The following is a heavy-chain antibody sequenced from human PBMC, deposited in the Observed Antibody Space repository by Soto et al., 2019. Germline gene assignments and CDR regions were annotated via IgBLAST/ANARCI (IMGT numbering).Heavy chain of an antibody. V-gene: IGHV1-46*01. CDR2: INPSGGST. CDR3: ASSAVALDAYNWFDP. CDR1: GYTFTSYY. D-gene: IGHD6-19*01. Sequence: ASVKVSCKASGYTFTSYYMHWVGQAPGQGLEWMGIINPSGGSTSYAQKFQGRVTMTRDTSTSTVYMELSSLRSEYTAVYYCASSAVALDAYNWFDPWGQGTLVTVSS. J-gene: IGHJ5*01.